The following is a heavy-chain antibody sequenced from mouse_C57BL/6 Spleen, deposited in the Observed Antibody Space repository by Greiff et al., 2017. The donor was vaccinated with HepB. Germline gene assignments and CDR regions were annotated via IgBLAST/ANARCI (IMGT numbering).Heavy chain of an antibody. V-gene: IGHV6-3*01. J-gene: IGHJ3*01. CDR2: IRLKSDNYAT. Sequence: EVKLQESGGGLVQPGGSMKLSCVASGFTFSNYWMNWVRQSPEKGLEWVAQIRLKSDNYATHYAESVKGRFTISRDDSKSSVYLQMNNLRAEDTGIYYCTGPYDYDGGFAYWGQGTLVTVSA. CDR1: GFTFSNYW. CDR3: TGPYDYDGGFAY. D-gene: IGHD2-4*01.